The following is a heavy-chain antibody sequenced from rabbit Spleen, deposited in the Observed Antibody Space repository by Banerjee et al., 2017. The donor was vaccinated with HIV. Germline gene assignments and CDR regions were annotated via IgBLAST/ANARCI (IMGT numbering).Heavy chain of an antibody. Sequence: EQLEESGGGLVKPKGSLTLTCKASGVSFSDKDVMCWVRQAPGKGLEWIACIYSGSSGDTYYASWAKGRFTISKTSSTTVTLQMTSLTAADTATYFCARDAGTSFSTYGMDLWGPGTLVTVS. J-gene: IGHJ6*01. D-gene: IGHD8-1*01. CDR1: GVSFSDKDV. CDR2: IYSGSSGDT. CDR3: ARDAGTSFSTYGMDL. V-gene: IGHV1S45*01.